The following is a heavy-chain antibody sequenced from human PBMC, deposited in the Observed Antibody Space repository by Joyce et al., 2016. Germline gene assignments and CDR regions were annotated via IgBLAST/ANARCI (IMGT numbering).Heavy chain of an antibody. CDR1: GYTFNGHT. J-gene: IGHJ4*02. CDR3: ARGSSALTYFDF. Sequence: QVQLVQSGAEVKKPGASVKVSCKASGYTFNGHTIHWVRQAPGQILEWMGWINAGNGNTRFSQKFQGRVTVSMDTSANTAYMEVSSLRSEDTAVYYCARGSSALTYFDFWGQGTLVTVSS. D-gene: IGHD3-10*01. V-gene: IGHV1-3*01. CDR2: INAGNGNT.